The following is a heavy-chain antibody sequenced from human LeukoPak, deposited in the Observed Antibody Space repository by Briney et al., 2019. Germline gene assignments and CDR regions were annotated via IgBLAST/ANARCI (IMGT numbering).Heavy chain of an antibody. D-gene: IGHD2/OR15-2a*01. CDR3: ANPPFRGYYYYYGMDV. J-gene: IGHJ6*02. V-gene: IGHV3-23*01. Sequence: GGSLRLSCAASGFTFSSYAMSWVRQAPGKGLEWVSAISGSGGSTYYADSVKGRFTISRDNSKNTLYLRMNSLRAEDTAVYYCANPPFRGYYYYYGMDVWGQGTTVTVSS. CDR2: ISGSGGST. CDR1: GFTFSSYA.